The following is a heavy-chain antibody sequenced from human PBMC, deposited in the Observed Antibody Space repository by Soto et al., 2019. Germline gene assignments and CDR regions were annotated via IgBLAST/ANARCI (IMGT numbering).Heavy chain of an antibody. Sequence: EVLLLESGGGLVQPGGSLRLSCEASGFSFSSFAMNWVRQAPGKGLEWVSAIGDSGASTYYADSVKGRFTISRDNSRNTLSLQLTSLRAEDTAVYYCAKGVELDVCGNGTTVTVSS. D-gene: IGHD1-26*01. CDR3: AKGVELDV. J-gene: IGHJ6*04. CDR2: IGDSGAST. V-gene: IGHV3-23*01. CDR1: GFSFSSFA.